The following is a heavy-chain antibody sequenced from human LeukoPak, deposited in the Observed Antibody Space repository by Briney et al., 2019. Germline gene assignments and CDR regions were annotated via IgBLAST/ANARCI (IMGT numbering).Heavy chain of an antibody. CDR3: ARVMYYYDSSGYLDY. J-gene: IGHJ4*02. D-gene: IGHD3-22*01. CDR1: GFTFSSYW. CDR2: IKQDGSEK. V-gene: IGHV3-7*01. Sequence: GGSLRLSCAASGFTFSSYWMSWVRQAPGKGLEWVANIKQDGSEKYYVDSVKGRFTISRDNAKNSLYLQMNSLRAEDTPVYYCARVMYYYDSSGYLDYWGQGTLVTVSS.